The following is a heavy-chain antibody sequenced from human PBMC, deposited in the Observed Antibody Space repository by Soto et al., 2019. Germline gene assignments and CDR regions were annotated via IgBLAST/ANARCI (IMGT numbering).Heavy chain of an antibody. CDR2: IYYSGST. D-gene: IGHD6-19*01. J-gene: IGHJ5*02. V-gene: IGHV4-59*01. CDR1: GGSISSYY. Sequence: SETLSLTCTVSGGSISSYYWSWIRQPPGKGLEWIGYIYYSGSTNYNPSLKSRVTISVDTSKNQFSLKMSSVTAADTAVYYCARALGAVAATGGYNWFDPWGQGTLVTVSS. CDR3: ARALGAVAATGGYNWFDP.